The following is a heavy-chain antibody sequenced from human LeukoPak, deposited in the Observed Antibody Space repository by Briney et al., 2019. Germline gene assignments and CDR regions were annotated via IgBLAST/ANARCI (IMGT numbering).Heavy chain of an antibody. CDR3: AREALAGTTDY. D-gene: IGHD6-19*01. Sequence: SVKVSCKASGGTFSSYAISWVRQAPGQGLEWMGRIIPIFGTANYAQKFQGRVTITTDESTSTPYMELSSLRSEDTAVYYCAREALAGTTDYWGQGTLVTVSS. V-gene: IGHV1-69*05. J-gene: IGHJ4*02. CDR1: GGTFSSYA. CDR2: IIPIFGTA.